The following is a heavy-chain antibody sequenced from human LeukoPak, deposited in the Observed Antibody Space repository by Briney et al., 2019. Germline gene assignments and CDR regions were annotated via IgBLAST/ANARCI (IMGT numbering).Heavy chain of an antibody. D-gene: IGHD3-16*01. V-gene: IGHV3-21*01. Sequence: GGSLRLSCAASGFTFDDHTMHWVRQAPGKGLEWVSSISSSSSYIYYADSVKGRFTISRDNAKNSLYLQMNSLRAEDTAVYYCARGWGGAFDIWGQGTMVTVSS. CDR1: GFTFDDHT. CDR3: ARGWGGAFDI. J-gene: IGHJ3*02. CDR2: ISSSSSYI.